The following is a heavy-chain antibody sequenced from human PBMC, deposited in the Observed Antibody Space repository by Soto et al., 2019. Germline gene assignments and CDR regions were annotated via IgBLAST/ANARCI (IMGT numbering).Heavy chain of an antibody. Sequence: SVKVSCKASGGTFSSYAISWVRQAPGQGLEWMGGIIPIFGTANYAQKFQGRVTITADESTSTAYMELSSLRSEDTAVYYCARAGYYYDSSGYYFGDYYYYGMDVWGQGTTVTVSS. D-gene: IGHD3-22*01. CDR3: ARAGYYYDSSGYYFGDYYYYGMDV. J-gene: IGHJ6*02. CDR1: GGTFSSYA. V-gene: IGHV1-69*13. CDR2: IIPIFGTA.